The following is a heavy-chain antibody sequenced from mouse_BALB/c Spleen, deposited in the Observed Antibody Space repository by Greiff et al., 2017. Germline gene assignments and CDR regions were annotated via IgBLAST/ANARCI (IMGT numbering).Heavy chain of an antibody. CDR1: GFAFSSYD. D-gene: IGHD2-4*01. J-gene: IGHJ4*01. Sequence: EVKLEESGGGLVKPGGSLKLSCAASGFAFSSYDMSWVRQTPEKRLEWVAYISSGGGSTYYPDTVKGRFTISRDNAKNTLYLQMSSLKSEDTAMYYCARIRGAYYAMDYWGQGTSVTVSS. V-gene: IGHV5-12-1*01. CDR3: ARIRGAYYAMDY. CDR2: ISSGGGST.